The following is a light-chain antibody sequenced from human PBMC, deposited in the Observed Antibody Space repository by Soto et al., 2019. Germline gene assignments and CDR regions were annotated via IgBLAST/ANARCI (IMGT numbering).Light chain of an antibody. Sequence: QSALTQPASVSGSPGQSITVSGPGTSNDIGGYNYVSWYPQHPGSAPKLIIFEVTNRPSGVSDRFSGSKSGNTASLTISGLQAEDEADYYCSSYTGSSTLYVFGTGTKVTVL. J-gene: IGLJ1*01. CDR2: EVT. V-gene: IGLV2-14*01. CDR1: SNDIGGYNY. CDR3: SSYTGSSTLYV.